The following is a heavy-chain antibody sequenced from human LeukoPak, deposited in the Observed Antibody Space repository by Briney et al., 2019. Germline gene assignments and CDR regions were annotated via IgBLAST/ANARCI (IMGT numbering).Heavy chain of an antibody. V-gene: IGHV3-53*01. CDR1: GFTFSSYA. CDR3: ARDRAGEGYYYYYYMDV. Sequence: PGGSLRLSCAASGFTFSSYAMSWVRQAPGKGLEWVSVIYSGGSTYYADSVKGRFTISRDNSKNTLYLQMNSLRAEDTAVYYCARDRAGEGYYYYYYMDVWGKGTTVTVSS. D-gene: IGHD2-21*01. J-gene: IGHJ6*03. CDR2: IYSGGST.